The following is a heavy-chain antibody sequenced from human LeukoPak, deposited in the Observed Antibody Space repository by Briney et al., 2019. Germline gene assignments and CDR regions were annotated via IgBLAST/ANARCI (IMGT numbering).Heavy chain of an antibody. CDR3: ARGTAVAGIAYSY. V-gene: IGHV4-34*01. J-gene: IGHJ4*02. CDR1: GGSFSGYY. CDR2: INHSGST. D-gene: IGHD6-19*01. Sequence: SETLSLTCAVYGGSFSGYYWSWIRQPPGKGLEWIGEINHSGSTNYNPSLKSRVTISVDTSKNQFSLKLSSVTAADTAVYYCARGTAVAGIAYSYWGQGTLVTVSS.